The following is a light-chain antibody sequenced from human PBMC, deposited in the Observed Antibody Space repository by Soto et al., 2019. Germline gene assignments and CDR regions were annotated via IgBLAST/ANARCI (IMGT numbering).Light chain of an antibody. CDR2: AAS. V-gene: IGKV1-12*01. J-gene: IGKJ2*01. Sequence: DIQMTQSPSSVSASVGDRVTITCRASQGISSRLAWYQQKPGEAPNLLIYAASNLQSGVPSRFSGSGSGTDFTLTISSLQPEDFATYFCQQYHTVPYTFGQGTKLEIK. CDR1: QGISSR. CDR3: QQYHTVPYT.